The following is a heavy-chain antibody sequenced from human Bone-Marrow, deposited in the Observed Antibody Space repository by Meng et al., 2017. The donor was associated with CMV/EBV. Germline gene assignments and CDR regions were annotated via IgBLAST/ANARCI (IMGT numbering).Heavy chain of an antibody. Sequence: SGFTFSDHYMDWVRQATGKGREWVGSIRNKVNSFTTEYAASVKGRFTISGDASKNSLYLQMNNLKTEDTAVYYCARVFHYSSGYYVDYWGQGTLVTVSS. CDR1: GFTFSDHY. J-gene: IGHJ4*02. V-gene: IGHV3-72*01. CDR3: ARVFHYSSGYYVDY. D-gene: IGHD3-22*01. CDR2: IRNKVNSFTT.